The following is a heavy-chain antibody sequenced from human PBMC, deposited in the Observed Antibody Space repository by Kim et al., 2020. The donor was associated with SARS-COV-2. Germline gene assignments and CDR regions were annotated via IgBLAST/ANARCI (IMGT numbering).Heavy chain of an antibody. D-gene: IGHD5-12*01. CDR2: T. V-gene: IGHV4-34*01. J-gene: IGHJ4*02. Sequence: TNYTPSLKSRVTISVDTSKNQFSLRLSSVTAADTAVYYCARGHVATLLGYWGQGTLVTVSS. CDR3: ARGHVATLLGY.